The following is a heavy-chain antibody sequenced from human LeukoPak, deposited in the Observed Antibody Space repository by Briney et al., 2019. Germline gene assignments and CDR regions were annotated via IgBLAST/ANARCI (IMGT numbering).Heavy chain of an antibody. D-gene: IGHD4-17*01. Sequence: PGGSLRLSCVASGFMSNRHAMTWVRQAPGKGLEWVSDVSGAATTTRYAGSVKGRSTISRDNSKNTIYLQMDSLRAEDTAIYYCARVAADDYGDYALDYWGQGILVAVSS. CDR3: ARVAADDYGDYALDY. J-gene: IGHJ4*02. V-gene: IGHV3-23*01. CDR1: GFMSNRHA. CDR2: VSGAATTT.